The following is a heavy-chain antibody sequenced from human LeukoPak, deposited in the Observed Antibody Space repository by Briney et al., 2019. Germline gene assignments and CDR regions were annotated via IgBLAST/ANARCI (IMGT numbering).Heavy chain of an antibody. CDR2: IYDDGST. CDR1: GGSINNGDYY. D-gene: IGHD2-15*01. Sequence: SETLSLTCTVSGGSINNGDYYWSWVRQPPGKGLEWIAYIYDDGSTFYNPSLKSRVTISIDTSKNQFSLNLRSVTAADTAVYYWVRLTGSGEVFDYWGQGTLVTVSS. CDR3: VRLTGSGEVFDY. J-gene: IGHJ4*02. V-gene: IGHV4-30-4*01.